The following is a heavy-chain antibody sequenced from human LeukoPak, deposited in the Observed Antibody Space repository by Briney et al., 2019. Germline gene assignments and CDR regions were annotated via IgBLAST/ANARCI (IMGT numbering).Heavy chain of an antibody. J-gene: IGHJ5*02. CDR1: GYTFTGYY. V-gene: IGHV1-2*02. D-gene: IGHD4-17*01. CDR2: IDPNSGGT. Sequence: ASVKVSCKTSGYTFTGYYMHWVRQAPGQGLEWMGWIDPNSGGTNYAQKFQGRITMTRDTSINTGYMELTSLRSDDTAVYYCARGFLYGDYVLPESRFDPWGQGTLVTVSS. CDR3: ARGFLYGDYVLPESRFDP.